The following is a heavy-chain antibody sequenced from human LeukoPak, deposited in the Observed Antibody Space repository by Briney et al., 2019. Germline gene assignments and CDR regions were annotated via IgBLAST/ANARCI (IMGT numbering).Heavy chain of an antibody. Sequence: GRSLRLSCAASGFTFSSYGMHWLRQAPGKGLVWVAVIWYDGSDKYYAVSVRRRFTISRDNSKNTLYMQMSSLRAEDTAVYYCSIYDSSGSFAYWGQGTLVTVSS. CDR3: SIYDSSGSFAY. D-gene: IGHD3-22*01. V-gene: IGHV3-33*01. CDR1: GFTFSSYG. J-gene: IGHJ4*02. CDR2: IWYDGSDK.